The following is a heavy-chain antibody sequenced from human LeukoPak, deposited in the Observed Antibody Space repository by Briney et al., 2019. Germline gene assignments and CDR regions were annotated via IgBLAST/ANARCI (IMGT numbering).Heavy chain of an antibody. D-gene: IGHD2-15*01. Sequence: SETLSLTCTVSGDSITSSNYYWGWIRQPPGKGLEWIGSIYYSGNTYYNPSLKSRVTISVDTSKNQFSLKLSSVTAADTAVYYCATRSIVVVVTAAPGFDPWGQGTLVTVSS. J-gene: IGHJ5*02. CDR1: GDSITSSNYY. CDR2: IYYSGNT. V-gene: IGHV4-39*01. CDR3: ATRSIVVVVTAAPGFDP.